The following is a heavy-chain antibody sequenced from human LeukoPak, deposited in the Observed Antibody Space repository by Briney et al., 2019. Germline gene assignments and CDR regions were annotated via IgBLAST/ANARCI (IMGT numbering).Heavy chain of an antibody. D-gene: IGHD6-19*01. V-gene: IGHV4-34*01. CDR2: INHSGST. CDR3: ARDFQWLVGGAAFDI. J-gene: IGHJ3*02. CDR1: GGSFSCYY. Sequence: SEPLSLPFAVHGGSFSCYYWSWIRPPPGKGLEWIGEINHSGSTNYNPSLKSRVTISVDTSKNQFSLKLSSVTAADTAVYYCARDFQWLVGGAAFDIWGQGTMVTVSS.